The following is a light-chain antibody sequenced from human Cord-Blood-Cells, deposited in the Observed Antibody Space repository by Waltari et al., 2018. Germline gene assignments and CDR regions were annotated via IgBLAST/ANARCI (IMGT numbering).Light chain of an antibody. CDR3: QQLNSYLGT. CDR1: QGISSY. V-gene: IGKV1-9*01. J-gene: IGKJ1*01. Sequence: DIQLTQSPSFLSASVGDRVTITCRASQGISSYLAWYQQKPGKAPKLLIYAASTLQSGVPSRFSGSRSGTEFTLTISSLQPEDFATYYCQQLNSYLGTFGQGTKVEIK. CDR2: AAS.